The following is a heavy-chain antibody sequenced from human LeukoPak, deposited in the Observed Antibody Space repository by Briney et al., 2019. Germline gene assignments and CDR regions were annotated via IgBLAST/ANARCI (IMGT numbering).Heavy chain of an antibody. Sequence: ASVKVSCKASGYTFTSYGISWVRQAPGQGLEWMGWISAYNGNTNYAQKLQGRVTMTTDTSTSTAYMELRSLRSDDTAVYYCARGRDIVVVPGPQYYFDYWGQGTLVTVSS. CDR3: ARGRDIVVVPGPQYYFDY. J-gene: IGHJ4*02. CDR1: GYTFTSYG. V-gene: IGHV1-18*01. CDR2: ISAYNGNT. D-gene: IGHD2-2*01.